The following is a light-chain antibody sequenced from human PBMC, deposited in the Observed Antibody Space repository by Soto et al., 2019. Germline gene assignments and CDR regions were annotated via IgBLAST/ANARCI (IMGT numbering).Light chain of an antibody. V-gene: IGLV2-14*01. CDR3: SSYTSGSTLVV. J-gene: IGLJ2*01. CDR2: EVS. CDR1: SSDVGGYNY. Sequence: QSALTQPASVSGSPGQSITISCTGTSSDVGGYNYVSWYRQHPGKAPKLMIYEVSNRPSEVSNRFSGSRSGNTASLTISGLQAEDEGNYYCSSYTSGSTLVVFGGGTKLTVL.